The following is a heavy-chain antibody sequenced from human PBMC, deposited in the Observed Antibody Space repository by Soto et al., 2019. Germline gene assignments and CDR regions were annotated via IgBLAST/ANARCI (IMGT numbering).Heavy chain of an antibody. J-gene: IGHJ4*02. Sequence: QVQLVESGGGLVKPGGSLRLSCTASGFTFSDYYMNWFRQAPGKGLEWVSYISSTSAYTKYADSVKGRFTISRDNAENLLCLQMDGLRAEDTAVYYCARAPSSRSPPDYWGQGTLVTVSS. D-gene: IGHD2-2*01. CDR2: ISSTSAYT. V-gene: IGHV3-11*05. CDR3: ARAPSSRSPPDY. CDR1: GFTFSDYY.